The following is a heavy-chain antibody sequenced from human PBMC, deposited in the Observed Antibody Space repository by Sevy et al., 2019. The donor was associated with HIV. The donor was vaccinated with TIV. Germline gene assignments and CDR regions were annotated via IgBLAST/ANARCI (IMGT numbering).Heavy chain of an antibody. D-gene: IGHD6-19*01. CDR1: GFTFNTHA. CDR2: ISYDGSAE. Sequence: GGSLRLSCTGSGFTFNTHAMHWVRQAPGKGLEWVAVISYDGSAEFYADSVKGRFTISRDNSENKLYLQRNSLRKEDTAMYYCAGDEGYSIDWYPGYWGQGILVTVSS. J-gene: IGHJ4*02. V-gene: IGHV3-30*03. CDR3: AGDEGYSIDWYPGY.